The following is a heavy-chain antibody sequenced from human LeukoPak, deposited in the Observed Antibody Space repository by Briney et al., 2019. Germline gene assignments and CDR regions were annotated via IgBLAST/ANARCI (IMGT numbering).Heavy chain of an antibody. D-gene: IGHD3-10*01. CDR1: GGSISSYY. CDR3: AREDYGSGSRIFDY. CDR2: IYYSGST. V-gene: IGHV4-59*01. J-gene: IGHJ4*02. Sequence: PSETLSLTCTVSGGSISSYYWSWIRQPPGKGLEWIGYIYYSGSTNYNPSLKSRVTISVDTSKNQFSLKLSSVTAADTAVYYCAREDYGSGSRIFDYWGQGTLVTVSS.